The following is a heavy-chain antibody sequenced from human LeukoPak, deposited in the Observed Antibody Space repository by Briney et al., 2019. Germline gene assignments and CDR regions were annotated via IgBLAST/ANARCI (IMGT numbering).Heavy chain of an antibody. CDR1: GFTLSNYW. D-gene: IGHD3-22*01. J-gene: IGHJ3*02. V-gene: IGHV3-7*01. CDR3: ARDSNPQSSGYYFDAFDM. CDR2: IKRDETNK. Sequence: GGSLRLSCAASGFTLSNYWMPWVCQAPGKGLEWVANIKRDETNKYYVDSVEGRFIISRDNTKNSLYLQMNSLRAEDTAVYYCARDSNPQSSGYYFDAFDMWGQGTMVTVSS.